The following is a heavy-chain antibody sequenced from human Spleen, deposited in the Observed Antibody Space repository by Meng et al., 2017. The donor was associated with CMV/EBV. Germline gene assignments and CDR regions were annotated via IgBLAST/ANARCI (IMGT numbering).Heavy chain of an antibody. CDR3: ARDGVGDYPGWFDP. Sequence: GGSLRLSCAASGFTFSSYSMSWVRQAPGKGLEWVSSISSSSSHIYDADSLKGRFTISRDNAKNSLYLQMNSLRAEDTAVYYCARDGVGDYPGWFDPWGQGTLVTVS. J-gene: IGHJ5*02. D-gene: IGHD4-17*01. V-gene: IGHV3-21*01. CDR1: GFTFSSYS. CDR2: ISSSSSHI.